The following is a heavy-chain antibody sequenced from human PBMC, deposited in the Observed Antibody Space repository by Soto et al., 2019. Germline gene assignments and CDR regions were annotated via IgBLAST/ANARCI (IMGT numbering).Heavy chain of an antibody. CDR1: GYTFTSYA. CDR3: ARGPTPYYFNY. CDR2: INAGNGNT. Sequence: ASVKVSCKASGYTFTSYAMRWVRQAPGQRLEWMGWINAGNGNTKYSQKFQGRVTITRDTSASTAYMELSSLRSEDTAVYYCARGPTPYYFNYWGQGTLVTVSS. V-gene: IGHV1-3*01. J-gene: IGHJ4*02.